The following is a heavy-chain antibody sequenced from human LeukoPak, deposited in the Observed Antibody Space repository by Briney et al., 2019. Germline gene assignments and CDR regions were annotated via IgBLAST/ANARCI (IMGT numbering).Heavy chain of an antibody. D-gene: IGHD2-2*01. CDR2: IIPIFGTA. CDR3: ATVRYCSSTSCYPFDY. V-gene: IGHV1-69*05. J-gene: IGHJ4*02. Sequence: SVKVSCKASGGTFSSYAISWVRQAPGQGLEWMGGIIPIFGTANYAQKFQGRVTITTDEFTSTAYMELSSLRSEDTAVYYCATVRYCSSTSCYPFDYWGQGTLVTVSS. CDR1: GGTFSSYA.